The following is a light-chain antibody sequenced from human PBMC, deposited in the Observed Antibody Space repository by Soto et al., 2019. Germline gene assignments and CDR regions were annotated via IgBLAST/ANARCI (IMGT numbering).Light chain of an antibody. Sequence: DIQMSQSPSSLSASVRDRVTITCRASQGISNYLAWYQQKPGKVPKLMIYAASSLQSGITSRFSGSGSGTDFTFTISRLQPEDVATYYCQKYESDPWTFGQGTKVEIK. CDR2: AAS. V-gene: IGKV1-27*01. CDR1: QGISNY. CDR3: QKYESDPWT. J-gene: IGKJ1*01.